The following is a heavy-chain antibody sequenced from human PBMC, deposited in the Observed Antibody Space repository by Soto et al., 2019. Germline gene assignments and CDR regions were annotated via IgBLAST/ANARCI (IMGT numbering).Heavy chain of an antibody. J-gene: IGHJ4*02. Sequence: PGGSLRLSCSASVFTFSSYAMHWCRQAPGKGLEYVSGVRGNGDPPFYADSVKGRFTISRDNSKNTLYLQMSSLSADDTAVYYCVKSRGGNNFDFFDWGQGALVTVSS. D-gene: IGHD5-12*01. CDR2: VRGNGDPP. V-gene: IGHV3-64D*06. CDR3: VKSRGGNNFDFFD. CDR1: VFTFSSYA.